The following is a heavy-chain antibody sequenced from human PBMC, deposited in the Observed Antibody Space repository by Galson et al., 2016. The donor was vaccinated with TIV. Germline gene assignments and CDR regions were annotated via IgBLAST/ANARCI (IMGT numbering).Heavy chain of an antibody. D-gene: IGHD3-10*01. Sequence: SLRLSCAASGFTFSAYTMNWVRQAPGKGLEWVSSISTGSSYIFYADSVKGRFTISRDNAKNSLYLQINGLRADNTAVYYCERGRERYYGSGNYVLDYWGQGTLVSVSS. CDR2: ISTGSSYI. CDR3: ERGRERYYGSGNYVLDY. J-gene: IGHJ4*02. CDR1: GFTFSAYT. V-gene: IGHV3-21*06.